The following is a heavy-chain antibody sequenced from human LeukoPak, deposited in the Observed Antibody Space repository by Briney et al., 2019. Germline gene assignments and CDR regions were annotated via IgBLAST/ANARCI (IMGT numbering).Heavy chain of an antibody. D-gene: IGHD2-15*01. V-gene: IGHV4-34*01. J-gene: IGHJ4*02. CDR1: GGSFSGYY. Sequence: KASETLSLTCAVYGGSFSGYYWSWIRQPPGKGLDWIGEINHSGSTNYNPSPKNQGPISVDTSKNKFFLKLSSVTAADTAVYYCARARPRPYCSGGSCYRGDYFDYWGQGTLVTVSS. CDR3: ARARPRPYCSGGSCYRGDYFDY. CDR2: INHSGST.